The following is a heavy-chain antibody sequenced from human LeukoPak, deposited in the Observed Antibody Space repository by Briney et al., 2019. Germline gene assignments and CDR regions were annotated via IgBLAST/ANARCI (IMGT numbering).Heavy chain of an antibody. J-gene: IGHJ4*02. CDR2: IRYDGSNK. Sequence: PGGSLRLSCAASGFTFSSYGMHWVRQAPGKGLEWVAFIRYDGSNKYYADSVKGRFTISRDNAENSLYLQMNSLRAEDTAVYYCARGPQGKSGSPPYYFDYWGQGTLVTVSS. D-gene: IGHD1-26*01. CDR1: GFTFSSYG. CDR3: ARGPQGKSGSPPYYFDY. V-gene: IGHV3-30*02.